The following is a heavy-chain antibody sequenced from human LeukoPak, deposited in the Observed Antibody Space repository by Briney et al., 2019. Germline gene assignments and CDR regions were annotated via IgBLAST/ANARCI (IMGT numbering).Heavy chain of an antibody. J-gene: IGHJ6*02. D-gene: IGHD2-2*02. V-gene: IGHV4-4*07. CDR1: GASISSYY. Sequence: PSETLSLTCTVSGASISSYYWSWLRHPAGKGLEWLGRIYTSGSTNYNPSLKSRVTMSVDTSKNQFSLKLSSVTAADTAVCYCAAPAAIAGIYYYGMDVWGQGTTVTVSS. CDR2: IYTSGST. CDR3: AAPAAIAGIYYYGMDV.